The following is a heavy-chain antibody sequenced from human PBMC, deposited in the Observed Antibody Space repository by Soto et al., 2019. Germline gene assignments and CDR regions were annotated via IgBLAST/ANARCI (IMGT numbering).Heavy chain of an antibody. CDR1: GGSISSYY. CDR2: IYYSWRT. D-gene: IGHD4-17*01. V-gene: IGHV4-59*01. Sequence: QVQLQESGPGLVKPSETLSLTGTVSGGSISSYYWRWIRQPPGKGLEWIGYIYYSWRTNYNPSLKSRVTISVDTSKNQVSLKMSSVTAADTAVYYCARRYGASFDYWGQGTLVTVSS. J-gene: IGHJ4*02. CDR3: ARRYGASFDY.